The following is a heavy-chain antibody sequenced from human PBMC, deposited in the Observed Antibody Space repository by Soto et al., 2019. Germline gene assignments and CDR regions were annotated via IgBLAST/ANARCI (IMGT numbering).Heavy chain of an antibody. Sequence: SGPTLVNPTQTLTLTCTVSGFSVSARGVGVGWIRQPPGKALEWLGIIYWNDDKRYSPSLKSRLTITKDTPKNQVVLTMTNMDPVDTATYYCAHSPWGAAPDYWGQGTLVTVSS. CDR1: GFSVSARGVG. D-gene: IGHD3-16*01. CDR2: IYWNDDK. V-gene: IGHV2-5*01. J-gene: IGHJ4*02. CDR3: AHSPWGAAPDY.